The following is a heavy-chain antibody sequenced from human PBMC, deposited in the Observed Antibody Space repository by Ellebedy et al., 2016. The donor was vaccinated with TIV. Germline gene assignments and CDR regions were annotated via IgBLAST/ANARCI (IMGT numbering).Heavy chain of an antibody. Sequence: GASLKISCAASGLTLSRHGVHWVRQAPGKGLEWVAVIWYDGSTKFYADSVNGRFTIIRDESKNTLFKQMNGLRTEDTASYYCAKEAREGDYGRCLDVWGQGTTVTVSS. J-gene: IGHJ6*02. CDR2: IWYDGSTK. V-gene: IGHV3-30*07. CDR1: GLTLSRHG. CDR3: AKEAREGDYGRCLDV. D-gene: IGHD4-17*01.